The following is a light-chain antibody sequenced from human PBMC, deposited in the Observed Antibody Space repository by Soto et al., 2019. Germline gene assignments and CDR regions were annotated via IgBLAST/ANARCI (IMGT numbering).Light chain of an antibody. CDR3: LQYKSYSDMYT. Sequence: DIQMTQSPSTLSASVGARVTITCRASQNVDKWLAWHQQKPGKAPKLLIYEASKLDSGVPSRFSGSRSGTEFTLTISCLQPDDFATYYCLQYKSYSDMYTFGQGTKVEI. CDR1: QNVDKW. J-gene: IGKJ2*01. V-gene: IGKV1-5*03. CDR2: EAS.